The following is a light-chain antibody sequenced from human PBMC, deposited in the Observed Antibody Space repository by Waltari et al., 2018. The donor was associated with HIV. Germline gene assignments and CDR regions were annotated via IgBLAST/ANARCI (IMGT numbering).Light chain of an antibody. V-gene: IGKV6-21*01. Sequence: EIVLTQSPDFQSVTPREKVTITCRASQNIGEFLHWYQQKPDQSPNLLIKFASQSFSGVPSRFSGSGSGTDFTLTISSLEAEDAATYYCLQSTTLPYTFGQGTKLEIK. J-gene: IGKJ2*01. CDR1: QNIGEF. CDR3: LQSTTLPYT. CDR2: FAS.